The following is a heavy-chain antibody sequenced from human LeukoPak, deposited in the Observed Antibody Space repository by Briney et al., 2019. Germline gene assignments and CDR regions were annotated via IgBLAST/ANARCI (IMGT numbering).Heavy chain of an antibody. CDR1: GFTFSSYA. CDR3: TKDTNVQPGWWFDP. V-gene: IGHV3-23*01. CDR2: ISGSGGST. D-gene: IGHD2-8*01. J-gene: IGHJ5*02. Sequence: GGSLRLSCAASGFTFSSYAMSWVRQAPGKGLEWVSAISGSGGSTYYADSVKGRFTISRDNSKNTLYLQMNSLRAEDTAVYYCTKDTNVQPGWWFDPWGQGTLVTVSS.